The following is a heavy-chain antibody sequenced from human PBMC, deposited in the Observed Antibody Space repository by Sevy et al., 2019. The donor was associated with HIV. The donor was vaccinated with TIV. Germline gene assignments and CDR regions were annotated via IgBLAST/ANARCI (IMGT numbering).Heavy chain of an antibody. Sequence: SETLSLTCAVSGYSISSRYYWGWVRQPPGKGLGWIASMYISGSTYYNPSLRGRVTISLDTSENQFSLKLTSVTAADTAVYYCASDITSNWLFFDYWGQGILVTVSS. CDR1: GYSISSRYY. V-gene: IGHV4-38-2*01. CDR3: ASDITSNWLFFDY. D-gene: IGHD6-13*01. CDR2: MYISGST. J-gene: IGHJ4*02.